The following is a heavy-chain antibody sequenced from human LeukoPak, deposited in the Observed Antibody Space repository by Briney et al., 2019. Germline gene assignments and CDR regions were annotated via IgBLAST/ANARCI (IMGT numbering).Heavy chain of an antibody. CDR3: ARLSRRVVAMRAFGY. D-gene: IGHD3-3*01. V-gene: IGHV1-2*02. CDR1: GYTFTGYY. J-gene: IGHJ4*02. Sequence: ASVKVSCKASGYTFTGYYMHWVRQAPGQGLEWMGWINPNSGGTNYAQKFQGRVTMTRDTSISTAYMELSRLRSDDTAVYYCARLSRRVVAMRAFGYWGQGTLVTVSS. CDR2: INPNSGGT.